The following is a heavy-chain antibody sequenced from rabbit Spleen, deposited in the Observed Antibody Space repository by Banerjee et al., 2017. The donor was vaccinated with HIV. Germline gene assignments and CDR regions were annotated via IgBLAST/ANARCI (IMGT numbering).Heavy chain of an antibody. V-gene: IGHV1S40*01. CDR2: IDSGSSGFT. CDR3: ARDLDGVIGWNFGW. D-gene: IGHD1-1*01. CDR1: GVSFSSSSY. J-gene: IGHJ4*01. Sequence: QSLEESGGDLVKPGASLTLTCTASGVSFSSSSYMCWVRQAPGKGLEWIACIDSGSSGFTYFATWAKGRFTISKTSSTTVTLQMTSLTAPDTATYFCARDLDGVIGWNFGWWGQGTLVTVS.